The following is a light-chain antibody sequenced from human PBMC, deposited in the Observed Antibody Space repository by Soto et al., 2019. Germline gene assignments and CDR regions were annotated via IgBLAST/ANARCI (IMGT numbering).Light chain of an antibody. Sequence: QSSLTHPPSASGSPGQSVTISCTGTSSDVGAYIFFSWYQQHPGKAPKLMVYDVNRRPPGVPDRFFGSKSVNTASLTVSGLQAEDEADYYCVSFAGGTYVFGDGTEVT. CDR2: DVN. V-gene: IGLV2-8*01. CDR1: SSDVGAYIF. CDR3: VSFAGGTYV. J-gene: IGLJ1*01.